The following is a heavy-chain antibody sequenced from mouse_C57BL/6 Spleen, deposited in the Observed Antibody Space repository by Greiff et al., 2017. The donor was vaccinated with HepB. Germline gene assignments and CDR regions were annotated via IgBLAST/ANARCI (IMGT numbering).Heavy chain of an antibody. J-gene: IGHJ1*03. D-gene: IGHD2-3*01. CDR1: GFTFSDYG. V-gene: IGHV5-17*01. CDR3: ARDGFHYWYFDV. CDR2: ISSGSSTI. Sequence: EVMLVESGGGLVKPGGSLKLSCAASGFTFSDYGMHWVRQAPEKGLEWVAYISSGSSTIYYADTVKGRFTISRDNAKNTLFLQMTSLRSEDTAMYYCARDGFHYWYFDVWGTGTTVTVSS.